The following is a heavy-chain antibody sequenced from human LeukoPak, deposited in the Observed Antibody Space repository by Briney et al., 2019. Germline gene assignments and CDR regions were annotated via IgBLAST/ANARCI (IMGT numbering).Heavy chain of an antibody. D-gene: IGHD5-18*01. CDR2: ISGSGGST. V-gene: IGHV3-23*01. CDR3: AKFRGYSYGPIGY. Sequence: QSGGSLRLSCAASGFTFSSSAMSWVRQAPGKGLEWVSGISGSGGSTFYADSVKGRFTISRDNSKNTLYLQMNSLRAEDTAVYYCAKFRGYSYGPIGYWGQGTLVTVSS. J-gene: IGHJ4*02. CDR1: GFTFSSSA.